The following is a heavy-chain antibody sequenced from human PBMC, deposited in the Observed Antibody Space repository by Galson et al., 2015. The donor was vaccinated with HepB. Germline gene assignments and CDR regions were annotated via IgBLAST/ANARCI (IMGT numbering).Heavy chain of an antibody. Sequence: SLRLSCAASGFTFSSYWMSWVRQAPGKGLEWVANIKQDGSEKYYVDSAKGRFTISRDNAKNSLYLQMNSLRAEDTAVYYCARDSSSSWYSVYWGQGTLVTVSS. V-gene: IGHV3-7*03. CDR1: GFTFSSYW. D-gene: IGHD6-6*01. J-gene: IGHJ4*02. CDR2: IKQDGSEK. CDR3: ARDSSSSWYSVY.